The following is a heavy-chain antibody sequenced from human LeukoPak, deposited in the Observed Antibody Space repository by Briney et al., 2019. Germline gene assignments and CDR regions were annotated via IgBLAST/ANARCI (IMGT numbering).Heavy chain of an antibody. CDR3: ATYTHWVAGDV. D-gene: IGHD3-16*01. J-gene: IGHJ6*02. CDR1: GFTFSDSW. CDR2: MNQDGSAK. V-gene: IGHV3-7*01. Sequence: GGSPRLSCAAPGFTFSDSWMSWVRQAPGKGLGWVANMNQDGSAKGYVDSVKGRFTISRDNARNSLYLQMSSLRPEDTAVYYCATYTHWVAGDVWGQGTTVTVSS.